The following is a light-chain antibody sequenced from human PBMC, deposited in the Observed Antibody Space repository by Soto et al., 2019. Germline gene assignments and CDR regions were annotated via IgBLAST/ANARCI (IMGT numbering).Light chain of an antibody. CDR2: DND. J-gene: IGLJ2*01. CDR3: GTWDSSLSDVV. Sequence: QSVLTQPPSVSAAAGQKITISCSGSSSNIGKNYVAWYQQVPGTAPKLLIFDNDKRPSGNTDRFSGSKSGTSATLAITGLQTGDEADYYCGTWDSSLSDVVFGGGTQLTVL. V-gene: IGLV1-51*01. CDR1: SSNIGKNY.